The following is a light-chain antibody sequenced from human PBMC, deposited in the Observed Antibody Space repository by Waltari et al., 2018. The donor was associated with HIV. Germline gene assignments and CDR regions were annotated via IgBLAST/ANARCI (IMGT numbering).Light chain of an antibody. V-gene: IGKV3-11*02. CDR1: ESVRNY. J-gene: IGKJ5*01. CDR3: QQRSNWPPIT. Sequence: EIVLTQSPATLSLSPGERATLSCSASESVRNYFAWYQHKPVQSPRPLIYETSKGATGTAARFSGSGSGRDFSLTISSLEPEDVGVYYCQQRSNWPPITFGQGTRVEIK. CDR2: ETS.